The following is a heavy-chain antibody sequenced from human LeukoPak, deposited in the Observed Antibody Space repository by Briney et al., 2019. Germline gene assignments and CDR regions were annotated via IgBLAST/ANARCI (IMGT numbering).Heavy chain of an antibody. J-gene: IGHJ4*02. V-gene: IGHV5-51*01. CDR2: IYPGDSDT. Sequence: TGESLKISCKGSGYSFTSYWIGWVRQMPGKGLEWMGVIYPGDSDTRYSPSFQGQVTISADKSISTAYLQWSSLKASDTAMYYCARRPAGYCSSNSCHSFDYWGQGTLVTVSS. D-gene: IGHD2-2*01. CDR1: GYSFTSYW. CDR3: ARRPAGYCSSNSCHSFDY.